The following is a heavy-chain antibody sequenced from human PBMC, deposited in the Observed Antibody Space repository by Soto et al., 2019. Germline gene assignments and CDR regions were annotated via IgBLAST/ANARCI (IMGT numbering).Heavy chain of an antibody. V-gene: IGHV1-18*04. CDR2: ISTFNGNT. J-gene: IGHJ5*02. CDR1: ASTFTGYT. CDR3: ARGTVTSGRWFGP. Sequence: QVHLVQSGTEVKEPGASVKVSCKASASTFTGYTINWVRQAPGQGLEWMGWISTFNGNTKYAGNFEGRVTMTTNPATTTAYMELKSLTFDDTAVYFCARGTVTSGRWFGPWCQGTLVSVSS. D-gene: IGHD4-17*01.